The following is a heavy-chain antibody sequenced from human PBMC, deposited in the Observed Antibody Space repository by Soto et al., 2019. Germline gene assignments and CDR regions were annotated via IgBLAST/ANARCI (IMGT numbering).Heavy chain of an antibody. CDR3: AREGELRFLEWLLPPYYMDV. Sequence: ASVKVSCKASGYTFTSYGISWVRQAPGQGLEWLGWISAYNGNTNYAQKLQGRVNMTTDTSTSTAYMELRSLRSDDTAVYYCAREGELRFLEWLLPPYYMDVWGKGTTVTVSS. CDR1: GYTFTSYG. CDR2: ISAYNGNT. V-gene: IGHV1-18*01. J-gene: IGHJ6*03. D-gene: IGHD3-3*01.